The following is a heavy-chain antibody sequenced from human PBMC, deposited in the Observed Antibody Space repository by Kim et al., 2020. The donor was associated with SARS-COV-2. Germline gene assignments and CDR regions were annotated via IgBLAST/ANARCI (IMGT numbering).Heavy chain of an antibody. D-gene: IGHD2-21*02. J-gene: IGHJ4*02. CDR1: GFTFSSYG. Sequence: GGSLRLSCAASGFTFSSYGMHWVRQAPGKGLEWVAVISYDGSNKYYADSVKGRFTISRDNSKNTLYLQMNSLRAEDTAVYYCAKEACGGDCYDPYFDYWGQGTLVTVSS. CDR2: ISYDGSNK. CDR3: AKEACGGDCYDPYFDY. V-gene: IGHV3-30*18.